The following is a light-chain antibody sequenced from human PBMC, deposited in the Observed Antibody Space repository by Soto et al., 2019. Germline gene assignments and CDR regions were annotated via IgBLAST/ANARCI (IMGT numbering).Light chain of an antibody. CDR2: GNS. Sequence: QSVLTQPPSVSGAPGQTVTISCTGSSSNIGAGYDVHWYQQLPGTAPKLLIFGNSNRPSGVPDRFSGSKSGTSASLAITGLQAEDEADYYCQSYDPGLSGVVFGGGTKLTVL. V-gene: IGLV1-40*01. J-gene: IGLJ2*01. CDR3: QSYDPGLSGVV. CDR1: SSNIGAGYD.